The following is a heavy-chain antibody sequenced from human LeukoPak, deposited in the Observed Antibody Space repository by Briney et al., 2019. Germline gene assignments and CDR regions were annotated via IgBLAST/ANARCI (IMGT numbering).Heavy chain of an antibody. CDR1: GFTFSSYW. J-gene: IGHJ4*02. CDR2: IKQDGSEK. D-gene: IGHD3-16*01. Sequence: PGGSLRLSCAASGFTFSSYWMSWVRQAPGKGLEWVANIKQDGSEKYYVDSVKGRFTISRDNAKNSLYLQMNSLRAEDTAVYYCAIEPRNFLGTLENYWGQGTLVTVSS. V-gene: IGHV3-7*01. CDR3: AIEPRNFLGTLENY.